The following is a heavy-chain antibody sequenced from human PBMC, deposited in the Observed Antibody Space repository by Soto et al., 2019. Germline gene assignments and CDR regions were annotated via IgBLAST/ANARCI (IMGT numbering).Heavy chain of an antibody. CDR3: ASPLRYYDSSGYFGAFDI. D-gene: IGHD3-22*01. V-gene: IGHV4-59*12. Sequence: SETLSLTCTVSGGSISSYYWSWIRQPPGKGLEWIGYIYYSGSTNYNPSLKSRVTISVDTSKNQFSLKLSSVTAADTAVYYCASPLRYYDSSGYFGAFDIWGQGTMVTVSS. CDR2: IYYSGST. J-gene: IGHJ3*02. CDR1: GGSISSYY.